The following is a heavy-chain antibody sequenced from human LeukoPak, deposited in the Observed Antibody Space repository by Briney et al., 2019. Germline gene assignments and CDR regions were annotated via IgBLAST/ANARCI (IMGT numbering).Heavy chain of an antibody. Sequence: GGSLRLSCAASGFTFTSFGMTWVRQPPGKGLEWVSSISGSGGNTYYADSVKGRFTISRDTSKSTLYLQMNSLRAEDTAVYYCARGGRPASSSWYYWGQGTLATVSS. V-gene: IGHV3-23*01. CDR3: ARGGRPASSSWYY. D-gene: IGHD6-13*01. J-gene: IGHJ4*02. CDR1: GFTFTSFG. CDR2: ISGSGGNT.